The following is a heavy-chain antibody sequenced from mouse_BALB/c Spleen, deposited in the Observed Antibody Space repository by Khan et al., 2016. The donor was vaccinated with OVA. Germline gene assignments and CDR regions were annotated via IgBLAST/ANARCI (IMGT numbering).Heavy chain of an antibody. V-gene: IGHV9-3-1*01. CDR2: INTYTGVP. Sequence: QIQLVQSGPELKKPGETVKISCKASGHTFTKYGMNWVKQAPGKGLKWMGWINTYTGVPTYADDFNGRFAFSLETSASTAYLQITNLKNEDTATXGGARPSYVSYVMEYWGQGTSVTVSS. D-gene: IGHD1-1*01. J-gene: IGHJ4*01. CDR3: ARPSYVSYVMEY. CDR1: GHTFTKYG.